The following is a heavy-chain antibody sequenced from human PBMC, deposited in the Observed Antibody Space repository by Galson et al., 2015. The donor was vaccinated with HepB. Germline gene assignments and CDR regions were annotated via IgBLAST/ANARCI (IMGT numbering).Heavy chain of an antibody. CDR3: ARSRGCGDGSCDNFDY. CDR1: GFSFSYYW. J-gene: IGHJ4*02. Sequence: SLRLSCAASGFSFSYYWMSWVRQAPGKGLEWVANIKQDGSEKYYVDSVKGRFTISRDKAKNSLYLQMNSLRAEDTAVYYCARSRGCGDGSCDNFDYWGQGTRVTVSS. V-gene: IGHV3-7*01. D-gene: IGHD2-15*01. CDR2: IKQDGSEK.